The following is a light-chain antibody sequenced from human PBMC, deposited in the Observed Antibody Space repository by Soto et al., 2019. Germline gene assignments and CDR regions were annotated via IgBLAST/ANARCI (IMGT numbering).Light chain of an antibody. Sequence: DVVMTQSPLSLPVTPGEPASISCRSSQSLLHSNGNTYLDWYLQKPGQSPQLLLYLSFNRASGVPDRFSGSGTGTDFTLKISSVEAEEVGVYYCMQGLHGPWTFGQGTKVEIK. CDR1: QSLLHSNGNTY. J-gene: IGKJ1*01. CDR3: MQGLHGPWT. V-gene: IGKV2-28*01. CDR2: LSF.